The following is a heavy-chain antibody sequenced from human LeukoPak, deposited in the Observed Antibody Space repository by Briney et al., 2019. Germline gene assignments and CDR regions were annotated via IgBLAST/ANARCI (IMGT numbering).Heavy chain of an antibody. CDR2: LNQDADRE. J-gene: IGHJ4*02. D-gene: IGHD1-14*01. Sequence: GGSLRLSCAASEFNFRAYWMSWARQAPGKGLEWVASLNQDADREYYVDSVKGRFTISRDNAKNSLYLQMDSLRVEDTAVYYCARATTASARDHWGQGTLVTVSS. V-gene: IGHV3-7*01. CDR1: EFNFRAYW. CDR3: ARATTASARDH.